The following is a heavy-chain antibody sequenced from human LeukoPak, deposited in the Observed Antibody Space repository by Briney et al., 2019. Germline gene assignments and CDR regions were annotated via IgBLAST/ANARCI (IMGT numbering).Heavy chain of an antibody. CDR2: TYPGDSDT. Sequence: GESLKISCKGSGYSFTSYWIGWVRQMPGKGLEWMGITYPGDSDTRYSPSFQGQVTISADKSISTAYLQWSSLKASDTAMYYCARQYSSSRVYYYYMDVWGKGTTVTVSS. V-gene: IGHV5-51*01. D-gene: IGHD6-6*01. CDR1: GYSFTSYW. J-gene: IGHJ6*03. CDR3: ARQYSSSRVYYYYMDV.